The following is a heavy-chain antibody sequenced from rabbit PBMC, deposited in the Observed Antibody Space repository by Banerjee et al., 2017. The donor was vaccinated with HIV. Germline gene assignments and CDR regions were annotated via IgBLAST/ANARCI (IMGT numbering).Heavy chain of an antibody. CDR1: GFSFSSGYY. Sequence: QSLEESGGDLVKPGASLTLTCTASGFSFSSGYYMCWVRQAPGKGLEWIACIYGGSNNRSWYASWAKGRFTISKTSSTTVTLQMTSLTGADTATYFCAREWDLWGPGTLVTVS. V-gene: IGHV1S40*01. CDR3: AREWDL. CDR2: IYGGSNNRS. J-gene: IGHJ4*01. D-gene: IGHD4-2*01.